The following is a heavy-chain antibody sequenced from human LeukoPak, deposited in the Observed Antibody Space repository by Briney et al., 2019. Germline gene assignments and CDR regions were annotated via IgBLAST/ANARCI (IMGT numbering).Heavy chain of an antibody. CDR2: INPIFGTA. Sequence: EASVKVSCKASGGTFSSYAISWVRQAPGQGLEWMGGINPIFGTANYAQKSQGRVTITADESTSTAYMELSSLRSEDTAVYYCARGVGYDYVWGSYRPYFDYWGQGTLVTVSS. J-gene: IGHJ4*02. D-gene: IGHD3-16*02. V-gene: IGHV1-69*13. CDR3: ARGVGYDYVWGSYRPYFDY. CDR1: GGTFSSYA.